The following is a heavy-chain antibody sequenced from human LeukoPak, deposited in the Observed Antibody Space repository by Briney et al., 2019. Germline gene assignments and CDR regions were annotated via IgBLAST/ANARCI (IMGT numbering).Heavy chain of an antibody. Sequence: ASVKVSCKASGYTFTSYAMHWVRQAPGQRLEWMGWINAGNGNTKYSQKFQGRVTITRDTSASTAYMELSSLRSEDTAVYYCARGRYCSGGSCISPPYFQHWGQGTLVTVSS. J-gene: IGHJ1*01. CDR3: ARGRYCSGGSCISPPYFQH. CDR1: GYTFTSYA. D-gene: IGHD2-15*01. V-gene: IGHV1-3*01. CDR2: INAGNGNT.